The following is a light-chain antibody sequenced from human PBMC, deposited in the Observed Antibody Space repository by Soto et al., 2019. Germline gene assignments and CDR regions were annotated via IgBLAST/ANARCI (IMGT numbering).Light chain of an antibody. CDR3: QQYYTIPT. CDR2: WAS. V-gene: IGKV4-1*01. Sequence: DIVMTQSPDSLAVSLGERATINCKSSQSVLYSSNNKNYLAWYQQKPGQPPKLLIYWASTRESGVPDRFSGSGSGTDFTLTISSLQAEDVAVYHCQQYYTIPTFGQATQVEIK. J-gene: IGKJ1*01. CDR1: QSVLYSSNNKNY.